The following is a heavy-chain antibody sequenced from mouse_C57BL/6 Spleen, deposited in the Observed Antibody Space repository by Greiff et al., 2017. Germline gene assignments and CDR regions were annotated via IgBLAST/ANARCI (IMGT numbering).Heavy chain of an antibody. V-gene: IGHV1-55*01. CDR2: IYPGSGST. J-gene: IGHJ4*01. CDR3: ARRENDYEGAMDY. D-gene: IGHD2-4*01. CDR1: GYTFTSYW. Sequence: QVQLQQPGAELVKPGASVKMSCKASGYTFTSYWITWVKQRPGQGLEWIGDIYPGSGSTNYNEKFKSKATLTVDTSSSTAYMQLSSLTSEDSAVYYCARRENDYEGAMDYWGQGTSVTVSS.